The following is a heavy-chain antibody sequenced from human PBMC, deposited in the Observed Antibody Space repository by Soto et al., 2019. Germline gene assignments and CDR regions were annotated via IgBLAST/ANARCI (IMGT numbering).Heavy chain of an antibody. Sequence: GGSLRLSCAASGFTFSSYAMSWVRQAPGKGLEWVSAISGSGGSTYYADSVKGRFTISRDNSKNTLYLQMNSLRAEDTAVYYCAKPPVAGDTAYYYYGMDVWGQGTTVTVSS. J-gene: IGHJ6*02. D-gene: IGHD6-19*01. CDR1: GFTFSSYA. CDR2: ISGSGGST. CDR3: AKPPVAGDTAYYYYGMDV. V-gene: IGHV3-23*01.